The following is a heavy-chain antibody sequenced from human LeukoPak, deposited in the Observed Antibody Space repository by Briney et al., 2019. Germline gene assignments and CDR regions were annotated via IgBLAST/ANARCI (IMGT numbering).Heavy chain of an antibody. D-gene: IGHD3-10*01. CDR3: ARYYDYGSGSYTFDY. V-gene: IGHV3-20*04. J-gene: IGHJ4*02. Sequence: GGSLRLSCAASGFTFDDYGMSWVRQAPGKGLEWVSGINWIGGSTGYADSVKGRFTISRDNAKNSLYLQMNSLRAEDTALYYCARYYDYGSGSYTFDYWGQGTLVTVAS. CDR1: GFTFDDYG. CDR2: INWIGGST.